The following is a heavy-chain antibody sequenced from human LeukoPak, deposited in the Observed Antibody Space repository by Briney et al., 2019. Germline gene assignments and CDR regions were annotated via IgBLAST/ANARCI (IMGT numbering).Heavy chain of an antibody. CDR2: IYHSGST. D-gene: IGHD2-21*01. V-gene: IGHV4-38-2*02. J-gene: IGHJ5*02. CDR1: GYSVSSGYY. CDR3: ARAINWFDP. Sequence: PSETLSLTCTVSGYSVSSGYYWGWIRQSPGKGLEWIGSIYHSGSTYYSPSLRSRITISVDTSKNQFSLKLSSVTAADTAVYYCARAINWFDPWGQGTLVTVSS.